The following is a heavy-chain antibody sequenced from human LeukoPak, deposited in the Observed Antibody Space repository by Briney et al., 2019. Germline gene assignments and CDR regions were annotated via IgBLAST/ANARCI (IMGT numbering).Heavy chain of an antibody. CDR1: GGTFISYA. Sequence: ASVKVSCKASGGTFISYAISWVRQAPGQGLEWMGWINPNSGGTNYAQKFQGRVTMTRDTSISTAYMELSRLRSDDTAVYYCARDRVANYYDSSGYPKGPFDYWGQGTLVTVSS. J-gene: IGHJ4*02. V-gene: IGHV1-2*02. CDR3: ARDRVANYYDSSGYPKGPFDY. D-gene: IGHD3-22*01. CDR2: INPNSGGT.